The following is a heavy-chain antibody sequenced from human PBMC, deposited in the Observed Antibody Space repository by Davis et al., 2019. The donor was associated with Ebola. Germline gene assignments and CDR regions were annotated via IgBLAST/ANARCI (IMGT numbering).Heavy chain of an antibody. J-gene: IGHJ4*02. CDR2: VSYSSGYI. CDR1: GFTFSSYN. D-gene: IGHD3-3*01. Sequence: GGSLRLSCAASGFTFSSYNMNWVRQAPGKGLVWVASVSYSSGYIYYADSVKCRFTISRDNAKNSLYLQMNSLRPEDAAVYYCATLSGYVPNDYWGQGTLVTVSS. CDR3: ATLSGYVPNDY. V-gene: IGHV3-21*01.